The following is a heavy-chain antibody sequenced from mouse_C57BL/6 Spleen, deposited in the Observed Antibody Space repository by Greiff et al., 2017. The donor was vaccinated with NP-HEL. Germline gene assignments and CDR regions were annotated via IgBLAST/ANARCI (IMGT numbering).Heavy chain of an antibody. D-gene: IGHD2-5*01. CDR2: INPNNGGT. J-gene: IGHJ4*01. CDR3: ARWYYSNSDAMDY. CDR1: GYTFTDYN. V-gene: IGHV1-22*01. Sequence: EVQLQQSGPELVKPGASVKMSCKASGYTFTDYNMHWVKQSHGKSLEWIGYINPNNGGTSYNQKFKGKATLTVNKSSSTAYMELRSLTSEDSAVYYCARWYYSNSDAMDYWGQGTSVTVSS.